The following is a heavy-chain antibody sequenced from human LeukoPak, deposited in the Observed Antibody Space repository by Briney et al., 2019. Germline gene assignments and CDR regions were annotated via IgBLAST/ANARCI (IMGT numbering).Heavy chain of an antibody. CDR2: SRDRANGYTP. Sequence: GGSLRLSCTASGFTFSGRYMDWVRQAPGKGLEWVGRSRDRANGYTPEYAASVRGRFTISRDDSETSMYLQINSLKTEDSAVYYCTRGGTSSVAYYYHMDGWGQGTTVTVSS. CDR3: TRGGTSSVAYYYHMDG. J-gene: IGHJ6*02. CDR1: GFTFSGRY. V-gene: IGHV3-72*01. D-gene: IGHD1-26*01.